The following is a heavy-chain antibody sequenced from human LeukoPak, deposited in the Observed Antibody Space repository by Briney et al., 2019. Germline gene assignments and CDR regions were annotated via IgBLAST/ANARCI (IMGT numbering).Heavy chain of an antibody. CDR1: GFTFSSYA. Sequence: GGSLRLSCAASGFTFSSYAMSWVRQAPGKVLEWVSAISGSGGSTYYADSVKGRFTISRDNSKNTLYLQMNSLRAEDTAVYYCAKESRKSRDYYDSSGFDYWGQGTLVTVSS. CDR3: AKESRKSRDYYDSSGFDY. J-gene: IGHJ4*02. D-gene: IGHD3-22*01. CDR2: ISGSGGST. V-gene: IGHV3-23*01.